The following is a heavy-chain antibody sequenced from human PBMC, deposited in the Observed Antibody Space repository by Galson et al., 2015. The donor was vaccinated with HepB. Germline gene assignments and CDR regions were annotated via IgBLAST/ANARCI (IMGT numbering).Heavy chain of an antibody. Sequence: ETLSLTCTVSGGSISSSSYYWGWIRQPPGKGLEWIGSIYYSGSTYYNPSLKSRVTISVDTSKNQFSLKLSSVTAADTAVYYCARGRNSGWSPRLDYWGQGTLVTVSS. CDR3: ARGRNSGWSPRLDY. CDR2: IYYSGST. V-gene: IGHV4-39*07. J-gene: IGHJ4*02. D-gene: IGHD6-19*01. CDR1: GGSISSSSYY.